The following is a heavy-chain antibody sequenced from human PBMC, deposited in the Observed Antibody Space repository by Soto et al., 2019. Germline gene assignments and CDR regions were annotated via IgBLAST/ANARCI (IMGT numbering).Heavy chain of an antibody. Sequence: QVQLVESGGGVVQPGKSLRLSCAASGFTFNIYGMQRVRQAPGKGLERVAVISYDGSKEYYGDCVKGRFTISRDNSKNTLYLQMNSLRSEDTAVYYCAKVTDSSRWYPYYYGIDVWGQGTTVTISS. CDR3: AKVTDSSRWYPYYYGIDV. D-gene: IGHD6-19*01. V-gene: IGHV3-30*18. CDR1: GFTFNIYG. J-gene: IGHJ6*02. CDR2: ISYDGSKE.